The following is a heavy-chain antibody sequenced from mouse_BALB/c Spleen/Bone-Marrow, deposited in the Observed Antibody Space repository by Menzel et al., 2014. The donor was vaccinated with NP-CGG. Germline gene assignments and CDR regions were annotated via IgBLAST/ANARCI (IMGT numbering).Heavy chain of an antibody. CDR1: GYTFTRYW. CDR3: ARGGFAGAWFAY. V-gene: IGHV1-7*01. CDR2: INPSTGYT. D-gene: IGHD1-1*02. Sequence: VKLVESGAELAKPGASVKMSCKASGYTFTRYWMHWVKQRPGQGLEWIGYINPSTGYTEYNQKFKDKATLTADKSSSTAYMQLSSLTSEGSAVYYCARGGFAGAWFAYWGQGTLVTVSA. J-gene: IGHJ3*01.